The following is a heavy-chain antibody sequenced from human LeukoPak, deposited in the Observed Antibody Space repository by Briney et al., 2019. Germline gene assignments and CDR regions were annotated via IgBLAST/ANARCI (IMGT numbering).Heavy chain of an antibody. Sequence: ASVKVSCKASGYTFTGYYMHWVRQAPGQGLEWMGRINPNSGGTNYAQKFQGRVTMTRDTSISTAYMELSRLRSDDTAVYYCARGYCSGGSCYSVENWFDPWGQGTLVTVSS. D-gene: IGHD2-15*01. CDR3: ARGYCSGGSCYSVENWFDP. J-gene: IGHJ5*02. CDR2: INPNSGGT. V-gene: IGHV1-2*06. CDR1: GYTFTGYY.